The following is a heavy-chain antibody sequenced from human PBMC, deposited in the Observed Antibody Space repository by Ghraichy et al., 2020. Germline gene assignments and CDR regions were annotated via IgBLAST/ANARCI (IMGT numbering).Heavy chain of an antibody. D-gene: IGHD3-3*01. V-gene: IGHV4-34*01. Sequence: SETLSLTCAVDIGSFSGYYWSWIRQPPGQGLEWIGEISQSGLGNYNPSLKSRLSLSVDATKNQFSLRLRSVTAADTAVYSCARRLEEWSIERGEGFDIWGQGAMVTVFS. CDR1: IGSFSGYY. CDR3: ARRLEEWSIERGEGFDI. J-gene: IGHJ3*02. CDR2: ISQSGLG.